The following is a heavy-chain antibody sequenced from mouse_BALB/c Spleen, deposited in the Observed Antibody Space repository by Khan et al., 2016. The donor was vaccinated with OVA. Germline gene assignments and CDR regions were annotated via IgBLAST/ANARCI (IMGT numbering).Heavy chain of an antibody. CDR1: GYTFTSYT. CDR2: INPSNIYT. D-gene: IGHD2-10*01. CDR3: SRVGTYHGNYGAWFAY. J-gene: IGHJ3*01. V-gene: IGHV1-4*01. Sequence: QVQLQQSGAELARPGASVKMSCKASGYTFTSYTIHWVKQRPGQGLEWIGYINPSNIYTNYNQKFRDKATLTADKSSRTAYIQLSSLTSVDSAVYYCSRVGTYHGNYGAWFAYWGQGTLVTVSA.